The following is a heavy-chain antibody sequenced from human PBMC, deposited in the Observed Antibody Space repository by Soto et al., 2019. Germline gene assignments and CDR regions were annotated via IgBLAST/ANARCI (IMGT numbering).Heavy chain of an antibody. Sequence: SETLSLTCTVSGGSISSYYWSWIRQPPGKGLEWIGYIYYSGSTNYNPSLKSRVTISVDTSKNQFSLKLSSVTAADTAVYYCARHTRQLHRNYYYYYMDVWGKGTTVTVSS. V-gene: IGHV4-59*08. D-gene: IGHD6-6*01. CDR2: IYYSGST. CDR3: ARHTRQLHRNYYYYYMDV. J-gene: IGHJ6*03. CDR1: GGSISSYY.